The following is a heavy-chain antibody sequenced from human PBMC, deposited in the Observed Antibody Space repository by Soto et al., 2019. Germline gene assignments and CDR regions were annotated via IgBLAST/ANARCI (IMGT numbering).Heavy chain of an antibody. D-gene: IGHD2-15*01. CDR2: VSTSGRST. J-gene: IGHJ4*02. CDR1: GFTFNTYS. CDR3: VKQAHGLDGVAFDY. V-gene: IGHV3-64D*06. Sequence: GGSLRLSCEASGFTFNTYSMHWVRQVPGKGLEAISAVSTSGRSTYYADSVKDRFTISRDNSKNTLFLQMGSLRPEDTAIYYCVKQAHGLDGVAFDYWGQGTQVTVSS.